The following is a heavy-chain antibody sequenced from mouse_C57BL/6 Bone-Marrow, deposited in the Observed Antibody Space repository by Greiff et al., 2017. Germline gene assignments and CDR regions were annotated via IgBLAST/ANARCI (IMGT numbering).Heavy chain of an antibody. CDR1: GYAFSSSW. CDR3: ARSYSLFAY. J-gene: IGHJ3*01. CDR2: IYPGDGAT. V-gene: IGHV1-82*01. Sequence: QVQLQQSGPELVKPGASVKISCKASGYAFSSSWMNWVKQRPGKGLEWIGRIYPGDGATNYNGKFKGKATLTADKSSSTAYMQLSSLTSEDSAVYFCARSYSLFAYWGQGTLVTVSA. D-gene: IGHD2-12*01.